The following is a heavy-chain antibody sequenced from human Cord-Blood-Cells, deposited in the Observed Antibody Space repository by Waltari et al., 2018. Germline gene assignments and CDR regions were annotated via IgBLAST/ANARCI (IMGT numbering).Heavy chain of an antibody. D-gene: IGHD6-13*01. J-gene: IGHJ5*02. CDR1: GGTFSSYA. Sequence: QVQLVQSGAEVKKPGSSVKVSCKASGGTFSSYAISWVRQAPGRGLEWMGGISPDLSTANYAQKFQGRVTMTADESTSTAYMELSSLRSEDTAVYYCARVGSSSWYNWFDPWGQGTLVTVSS. V-gene: IGHV1-69*01. CDR3: ARVGSSSWYNWFDP. CDR2: ISPDLSTA.